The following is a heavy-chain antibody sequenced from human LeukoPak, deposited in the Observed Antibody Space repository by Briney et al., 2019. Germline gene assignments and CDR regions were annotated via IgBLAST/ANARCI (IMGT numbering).Heavy chain of an antibody. CDR2: IWYDGSNK. J-gene: IGHJ6*02. CDR3: ARDTHWGYFDWLPRGYYYYGMDV. Sequence: GGSLRLSCAASGFTFSSYGMHWVRQAPGKGLEWVAVIWYDGSNKYYADSVKGRFTISRDNSKNTLYLQMNSLRAEDTAVYYCARDTHWGYFDWLPRGYYYYGMDVWGQGTTVTVSS. V-gene: IGHV3-33*01. CDR1: GFTFSSYG. D-gene: IGHD3-9*01.